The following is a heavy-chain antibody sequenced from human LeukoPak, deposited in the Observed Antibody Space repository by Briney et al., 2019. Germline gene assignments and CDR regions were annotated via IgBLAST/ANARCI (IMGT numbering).Heavy chain of an antibody. V-gene: IGHV4-34*01. Sequence: SETLSLTCAVYGGSFSGYYCSWIRQPPGKGLEWMGEINHSRSTNYNPSLKSRVTISVDTSKHQFSLKLSSVTAADTAAYYGARGIAAHGGYYYDYYYMDVWGKGTTVTVSS. CDR1: GGSFSGYY. D-gene: IGHD6-6*01. CDR3: ARGIAAHGGYYYDYYYMDV. J-gene: IGHJ6*03. CDR2: INHSRST.